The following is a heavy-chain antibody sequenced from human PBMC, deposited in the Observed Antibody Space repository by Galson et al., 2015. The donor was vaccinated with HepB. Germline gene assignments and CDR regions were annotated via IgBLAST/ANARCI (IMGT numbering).Heavy chain of an antibody. J-gene: IGHJ5*02. V-gene: IGHV3-23*01. CDR2: ISGSGGST. Sequence: SLRLSCAASGFTFSSYAMSWVRQAPGKGLEWVSAISGSGGSTYYADSVKGRFTISRDNSKNTLYLQMNSLRAEDTAVYYCARGGGWYYDILTGSNNWFDPWGQGTLVTVSS. CDR1: GFTFSSYA. CDR3: ARGGGWYYDILTGSNNWFDP. D-gene: IGHD3-9*01.